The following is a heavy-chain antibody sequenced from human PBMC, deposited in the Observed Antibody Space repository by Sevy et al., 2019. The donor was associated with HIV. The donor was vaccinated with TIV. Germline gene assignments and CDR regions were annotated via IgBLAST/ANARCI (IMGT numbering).Heavy chain of an antibody. CDR3: AKDLNRGCDSINCYTYYYYFYGLDV. V-gene: IGHV3-9*01. D-gene: IGHD2-2*02. Sequence: GGSLRLSCAASGFPFNDHAMHWVRQTPGKGLEWVAGISWNRGSVGYADSVKGRLTISRDNAKQSISLQMNSLTADDTALYFWAKDLNRGCDSINCYTYYYYFYGLDVWGHGTTVTVSS. J-gene: IGHJ6*02. CDR2: ISWNRGSV. CDR1: GFPFNDHA.